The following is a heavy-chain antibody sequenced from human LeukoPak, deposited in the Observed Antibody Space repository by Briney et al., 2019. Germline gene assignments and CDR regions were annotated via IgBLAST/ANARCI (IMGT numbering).Heavy chain of an antibody. V-gene: IGHV4-38-2*02. CDR2: IYHSGST. J-gene: IGHJ4*02. Sequence: PSETLSLTCTVSGYSIISGYYWGWIRQPSGKGLEWIGNIYHSGSTYYNPSLKSRVTISIDTSKNQFSLKLNSVTAADTAVYYCARGRWSVTGTTTRPFDYWGQGTLVTVSS. D-gene: IGHD1-20*01. CDR1: GYSIISGYY. CDR3: ARGRWSVTGTTTRPFDY.